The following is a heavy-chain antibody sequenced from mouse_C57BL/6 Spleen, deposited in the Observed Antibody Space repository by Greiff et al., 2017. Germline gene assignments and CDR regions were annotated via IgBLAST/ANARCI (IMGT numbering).Heavy chain of an antibody. J-gene: IGHJ2*01. Sequence: QVQLQQPGTELVKPGASVKLSCKASGYTFTSYWMHWVKPRPGQGLEWIGNINPSNGGTNYNEKFKSKATLTVDKSSSTAYMQLSSLPSEDSAVYYCARESDGYHYFDYWGQGTTLTVSS. CDR2: INPSNGGT. V-gene: IGHV1-53*01. CDR1: GYTFTSYW. CDR3: ARESDGYHYFDY. D-gene: IGHD2-3*01.